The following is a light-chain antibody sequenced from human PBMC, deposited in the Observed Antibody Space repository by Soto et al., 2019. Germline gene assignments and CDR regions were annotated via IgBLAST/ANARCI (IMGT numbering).Light chain of an antibody. CDR3: QQSYSTLIT. J-gene: IGKJ5*01. CDR1: QSVSNNY. CDR2: GAS. V-gene: IGKV3-20*01. Sequence: EIVLTQSPGTLSLSPGERATLXCXXSQSVSNNYLAWYQQKPGQAPRLLIYGASNRATGIPDRFSSSGSGTDFTLTISSLQPEDFATYYCQQSYSTLITFGQGTRLEIK.